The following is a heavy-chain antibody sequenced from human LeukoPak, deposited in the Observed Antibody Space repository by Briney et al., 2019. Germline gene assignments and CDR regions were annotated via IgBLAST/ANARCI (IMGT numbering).Heavy chain of an antibody. D-gene: IGHD2-15*01. CDR2: IYTSGST. CDR3: ARDLSSARDSVVAATPHTFDP. V-gene: IGHV4-61*02. CDR1: GGSISSGSYY. Sequence: SETLSLTCTVSGGSISSGSYYWSWIRQPAGKGLEWIGRIYTSGSTNYNPSLKSRVTISVDTSKNQFSLKLSSVTAADTAVYYCARDLSSARDSVVAATPHTFDPWGQGTLVTVSS. J-gene: IGHJ5*02.